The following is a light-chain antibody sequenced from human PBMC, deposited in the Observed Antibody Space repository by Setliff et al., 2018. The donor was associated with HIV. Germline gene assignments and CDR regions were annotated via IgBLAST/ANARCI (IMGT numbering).Light chain of an antibody. CDR2: DVA. CDR3: NSYTSSDTYV. J-gene: IGLJ1*01. V-gene: IGLV2-14*03. Sequence: QSVLTQPASVSGSPGQSITISCNGTSNDIGSYNYVSWYQQHLGKAPKLVIYDVAQRPSGGSSRFSGSKSGDTASLTISGLQTEDEADYYCNSYTSSDTYVFGTGTKV. CDR1: SNDIGSYNY.